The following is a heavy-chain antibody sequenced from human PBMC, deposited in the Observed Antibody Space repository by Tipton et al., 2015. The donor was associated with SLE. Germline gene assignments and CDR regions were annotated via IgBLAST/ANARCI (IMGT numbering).Heavy chain of an antibody. Sequence: SLRLSCAASGFTFSSYGMHWVRQAPGKGLEWMAVIWYDGSNKYYADSVKGRFTISRDNSKNTLYLQMNSLRAEDTAVYYCARGASYYYDSSGYYYVDFFDYWGQGTLVTVSS. CDR3: ARGASYYYDSSGYYYVDFFDY. CDR1: GFTFSSYG. J-gene: IGHJ4*02. V-gene: IGHV3-33*01. D-gene: IGHD3-22*01. CDR2: IWYDGSNK.